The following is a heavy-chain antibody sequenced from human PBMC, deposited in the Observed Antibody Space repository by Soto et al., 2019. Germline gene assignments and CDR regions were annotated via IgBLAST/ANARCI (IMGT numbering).Heavy chain of an antibody. CDR3: ARGLHSLFDY. J-gene: IGHJ4*02. V-gene: IGHV3-33*01. CDR2: IWYDGNNK. CDR1: GFTFSNYG. D-gene: IGHD2-21*01. Sequence: QVQLVESGGGVVQPGGSLRLSCAASGFTFSNYGMHWVRQAPGKGLEWVAVIWYDGNNKYYADSVKGRFTISRDNSNNTLYGQMTSLRAEETAVYYCARGLHSLFDYWGQGTLVTVSS.